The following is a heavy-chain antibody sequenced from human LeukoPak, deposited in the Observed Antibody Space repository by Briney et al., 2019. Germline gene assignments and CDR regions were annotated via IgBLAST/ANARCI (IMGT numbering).Heavy chain of an antibody. CDR3: ARGHYYYYYYMDV. Sequence: SETLSLTCTVSGGSISSYYWSWIRQPPGKGLEWIGYIYYSGSTNYNPSLKSRVTISVDTSKNQFSLKLSSVTAADTAVYYCARGHYYYYYYMDVWGKGTTVTISS. CDR2: IYYSGST. J-gene: IGHJ6*03. CDR1: GGSISSYY. V-gene: IGHV4-59*01.